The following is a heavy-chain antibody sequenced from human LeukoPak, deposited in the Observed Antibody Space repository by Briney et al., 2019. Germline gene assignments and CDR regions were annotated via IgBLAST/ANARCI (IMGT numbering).Heavy chain of an antibody. V-gene: IGHV4-30-4*01. D-gene: IGHD1-26*01. J-gene: IGHJ4*02. Sequence: PSETLSLTCTVSGGSISSGDYYWSWIRQPPGKGLEWIGYIYYSGSTYYNPSLKSRVTISVDTSKNQFSLKLSSVTAADTAVYYCARVEWELRIDYWGQGTLVTVSS. CDR2: IYYSGST. CDR1: GGSISSGDYY. CDR3: ARVEWELRIDY.